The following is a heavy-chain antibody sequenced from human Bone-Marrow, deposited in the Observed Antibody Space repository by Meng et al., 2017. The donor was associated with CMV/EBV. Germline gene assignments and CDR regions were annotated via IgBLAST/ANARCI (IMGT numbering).Heavy chain of an antibody. V-gene: IGHV3-73*01. D-gene: IGHD3-10*01. CDR2: IKSKANSYAT. CDR1: GFTFSNAW. Sequence: GESLKISCAASGFTFSNAWMSWVRQAPGKGLEWVGRIKSKANSYATAYAASVKGRFTISRDDSKNTAYLQMNSLKSEDTAVYYCTRPTLWFGKSYYYYGMDVWGQGTTVTVSS. CDR3: TRPTLWFGKSYYYYGMDV. J-gene: IGHJ6*02.